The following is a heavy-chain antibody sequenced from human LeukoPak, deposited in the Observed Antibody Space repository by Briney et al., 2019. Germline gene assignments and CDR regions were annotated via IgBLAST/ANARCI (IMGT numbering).Heavy chain of an antibody. Sequence: GGSLRLSCAASGFTFSNYGMNWVRQTPGKGLEWVSYISSSGTTISYADSVKGRFTISRDSTRNSLYLQMSSLRAEDTAVYYCARDLKAYSSSGGVDYWGQGTLVTVSS. D-gene: IGHD6-13*01. CDR1: GFTFSNYG. CDR2: ISSSGTTI. CDR3: ARDLKAYSSSGGVDY. J-gene: IGHJ4*02. V-gene: IGHV3-48*03.